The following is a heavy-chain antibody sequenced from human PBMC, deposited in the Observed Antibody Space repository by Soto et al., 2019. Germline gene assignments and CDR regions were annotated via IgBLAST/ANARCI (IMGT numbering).Heavy chain of an antibody. V-gene: IGHV3-74*01. CDR3: ARADFGVVMTRYYYYYYMDV. J-gene: IGHJ6*03. CDR2: INSDGSST. D-gene: IGHD3-3*01. Sequence: GGSLRLSCAASGFTFSSYWMHWVRQAPGKGLVWVSRINSDGSSTSYADSVKGRFTISRDNAKNTLYLQMNSLRAEDTAVYYCARADFGVVMTRYYYYYYMDVWGKGTTVTVSS. CDR1: GFTFSSYW.